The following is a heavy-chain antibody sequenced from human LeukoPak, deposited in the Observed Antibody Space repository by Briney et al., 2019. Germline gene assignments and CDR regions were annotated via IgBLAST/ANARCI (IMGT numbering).Heavy chain of an antibody. V-gene: IGHV1-2*02. CDR1: GYTFTGYY. Sequence: WASVKVSCKASGYTFTGYYMHWVRQAPGQGLEWMGWINPNSGGTNSAQKFQGRVTMTRDTSISTAYMELSRLRSDDTAVYYCARVASTTRRHDVFDIWGQGTMVIVSS. D-gene: IGHD1-1*01. J-gene: IGHJ3*02. CDR3: ARVASTTRRHDVFDI. CDR2: INPNSGGT.